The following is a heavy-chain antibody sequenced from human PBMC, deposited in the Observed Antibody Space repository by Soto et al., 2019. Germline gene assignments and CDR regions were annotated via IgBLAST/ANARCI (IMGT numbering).Heavy chain of an antibody. V-gene: IGHV1-69*13. D-gene: IGHD2-2*01. CDR3: ARSQGSSTSLEIYYYYYYGMDV. J-gene: IGHJ6*02. CDR2: IIPISDTT. CDR1: GGTFSSNA. Sequence: SVKVSCKASGGTFSSNAISWVRQAPGQGLEWMGGIIPISDTTNYAQKFQGRVTITADESTSTAYMELSSLRSEDTAVYYCARSQGSSTSLEIYYYYYYGMDVWGQGTTVTVSS.